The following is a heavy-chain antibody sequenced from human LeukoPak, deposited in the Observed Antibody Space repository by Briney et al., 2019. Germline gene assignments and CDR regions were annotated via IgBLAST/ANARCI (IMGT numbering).Heavy chain of an antibody. CDR2: IYYSGST. Sequence: PSETLSLTCTISGGSISSSSYYWGWIRQPPGKGLKWIGYIYYSGSTNYNPSLKSRVTISVDTSKNKFSLKLSSVTAADTAVYYCARVYYSSSYDYWYFDLWGRGTLVTVSS. J-gene: IGHJ2*01. CDR1: GGSISSSSYY. V-gene: IGHV4-61*05. CDR3: ARVYYSSSYDYWYFDL. D-gene: IGHD6-13*01.